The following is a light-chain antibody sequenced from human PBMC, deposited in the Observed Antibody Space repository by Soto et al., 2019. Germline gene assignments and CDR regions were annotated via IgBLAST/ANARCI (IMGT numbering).Light chain of an antibody. CDR3: CSYAGIYSYV. CDR2: DVT. Sequence: QSALTQPRSVSGSPGQSVTIACTGTSSDVGRYEYVSWYQQHPGEAPKLVVYDVTKRPSGVPDRFSGSKSGNTASLTISGLQAEDEADYYCCSYAGIYSYVFGTGTKLSVL. V-gene: IGLV2-11*01. J-gene: IGLJ1*01. CDR1: SSDVGRYEY.